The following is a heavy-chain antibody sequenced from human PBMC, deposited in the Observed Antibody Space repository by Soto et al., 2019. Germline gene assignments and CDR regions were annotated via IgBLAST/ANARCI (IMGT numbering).Heavy chain of an antibody. CDR3: VRGDGAASDGNGYLGRP. J-gene: IGHJ5*02. CDR2: IKSDGSGT. D-gene: IGHD5-18*01. CDR1: GFTFSSYW. Sequence: EVQLVESGGGLVQPGGSLTLSCAASGFTFSSYWMHWVRQAPGKGLVWVSRIKSDGSGTMYADSVRGRFTIPRHNVRKTLYLQMSRLRVGDTAVYLCVRGDGAASDGNGYLGRPWGQGTLVTVSS. V-gene: IGHV3-74*03.